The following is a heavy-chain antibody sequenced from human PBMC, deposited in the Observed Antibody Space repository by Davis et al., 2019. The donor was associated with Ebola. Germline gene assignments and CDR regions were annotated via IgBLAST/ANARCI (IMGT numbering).Heavy chain of an antibody. CDR1: GFTFSSYS. J-gene: IGHJ4*02. Sequence: GESLKISCAASGFTFSSYSMNWVRQAPGKGLEWVSSISSSSSYIYYADSVKGRFTISRDNAKNSLYLQMNSLRAEDTAVYYCARGATVTTSYFDYWGQGTLVTVSS. CDR2: ISSSSSYI. D-gene: IGHD4-17*01. V-gene: IGHV3-21*01. CDR3: ARGATVTTSYFDY.